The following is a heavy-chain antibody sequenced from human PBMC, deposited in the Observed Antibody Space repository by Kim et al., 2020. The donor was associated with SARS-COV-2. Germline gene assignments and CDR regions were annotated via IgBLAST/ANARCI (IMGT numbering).Heavy chain of an antibody. CDR3: ARVARSSGLTGGRWFDP. CDR1: GGSISDSSDY. CDR2: IYYSGST. D-gene: IGHD6-19*01. Sequence: SETLSLTCTVSGGSISDSSDYWGWIRQPPGKGLEWIGTIYYSGSTYYSPSLKSRVTISTDTSKNQFSLKLSSVTAADTAVYYCARVARSSGLTGGRWFDPWGQGTLVTVSS. V-gene: IGHV4-39*07. J-gene: IGHJ5*02.